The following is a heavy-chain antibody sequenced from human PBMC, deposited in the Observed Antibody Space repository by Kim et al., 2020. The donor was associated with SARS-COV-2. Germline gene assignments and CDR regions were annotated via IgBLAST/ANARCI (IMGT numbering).Heavy chain of an antibody. V-gene: IGHV3-21*01. CDR1: GFTFSNYS. CDR2: ISSSSSYI. D-gene: IGHD6-13*01. CDR3: ARDGGYSSSWEHSVENYYMDV. Sequence: GGSLRLSCAASGFTFSNYSMNWVRQAPGKGLEWVSSISSSSSYIYYADSVKGRFTISRDNAKNSLYLQMNSLRAEDTAVYYCARDGGYSSSWEHSVENYYMDVWGKGTLVTVSS. J-gene: IGHJ6*03.